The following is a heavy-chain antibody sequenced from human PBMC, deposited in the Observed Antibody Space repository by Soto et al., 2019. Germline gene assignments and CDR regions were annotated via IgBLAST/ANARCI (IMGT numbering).Heavy chain of an antibody. Sequence: EVQLVESGGGLVQPGRSLRLSCGASGFTFDDYAMHWVRQIPGKGLEWVSAIDWNSGSVGYADSVRGRFTISRDNADKSLFLQMNGLRPEDTAFYYFVKSRGSYFTYYGMDVWGRGTTVTVSS. CDR2: IDWNSGSV. J-gene: IGHJ6*02. V-gene: IGHV3-9*01. CDR1: GFTFDDYA. D-gene: IGHD1-26*01. CDR3: VKSRGSYFTYYGMDV.